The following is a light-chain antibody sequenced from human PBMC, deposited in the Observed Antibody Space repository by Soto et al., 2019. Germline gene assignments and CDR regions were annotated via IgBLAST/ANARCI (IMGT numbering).Light chain of an antibody. CDR3: QQSFSTTQFSFGGGTPQLT. CDR1: QSISSW. Sequence: DIQMTQSPSTLSPSVGDRVTITCRASQSISSWLAWYQQKPGKAPKLLIYKASILEGGVPSRFSGSGSGTEFTLTISSLQPDDFATYYCQQSFSTTQFSFGGGTPQLTFGGGTRVEIK. CDR2: KAS. V-gene: IGKV1-5*03. J-gene: IGKJ4*01.